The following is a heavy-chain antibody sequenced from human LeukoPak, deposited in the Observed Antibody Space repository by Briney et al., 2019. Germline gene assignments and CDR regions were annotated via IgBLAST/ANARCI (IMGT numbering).Heavy chain of an antibody. CDR3: ASDDY. J-gene: IGHJ4*02. V-gene: IGHV3-7*01. CDR1: GLTFSRYA. Sequence: PGGSLRLSCAASGLTFSRYAMSWVRQAPGKGLEWVANIKQDGSQKYYVDSVKGRFTISGDNSKNTLYLQMNSLRAEDTAVYYCASDDYWGQGTLVTVSS. CDR2: IKQDGSQK.